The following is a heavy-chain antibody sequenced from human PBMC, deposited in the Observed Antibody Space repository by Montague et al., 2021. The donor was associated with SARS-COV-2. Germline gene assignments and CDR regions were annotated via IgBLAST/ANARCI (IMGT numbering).Heavy chain of an antibody. CDR2: IYHTGST. V-gene: IGHV4-4*02. Sequence: SETLSLTCVVSGDSISTDNWWTWVRLPPGKGLEWVGEIYHTGSTKYKPSLKSRVSMSVDKSWNQFSLRLASVTAADTAVYYCARLNGWGIAFLVAVPRKNCYFDVWGRGTLVTVSS. D-gene: IGHD2-21*01. J-gene: IGHJ2*01. CDR3: ARLNGWGIAFLVAVPRKNCYFDV. CDR1: GDSISTDNW.